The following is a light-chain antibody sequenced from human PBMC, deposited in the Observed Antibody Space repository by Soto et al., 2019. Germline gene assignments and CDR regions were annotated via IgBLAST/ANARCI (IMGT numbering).Light chain of an antibody. CDR3: SSYTTDTTVV. CDR2: EVT. J-gene: IGLJ2*01. CDR1: SSDFGIYNR. Sequence: QSALTQPPSVSGSPGQSVTISCTGTSSDFGIYNRVSWYQQPPGTAPKLMIYEVTNRPSGVPDRFSGTKSGNTASLTISGLQAEDEADYYCSSYTTDTTVVFGGGTKVTVL. V-gene: IGLV2-18*02.